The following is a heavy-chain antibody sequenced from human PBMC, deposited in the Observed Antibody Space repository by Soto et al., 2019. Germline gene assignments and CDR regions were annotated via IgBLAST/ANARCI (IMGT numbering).Heavy chain of an antibody. J-gene: IGHJ6*02. CDR3: ARVSGIVVVPAAKRYYYGMDV. D-gene: IGHD2-2*01. V-gene: IGHV1-69*06. CDR1: GGTFSSYA. CDR2: IIPIFGTA. Sequence: SGKVYCKASGGTFSSYAISWVRQAPGQGLELMGGIIPIFGTANYAQKFQGRVTITADKSTSTAYMELSSLRSEDTAVYYCARVSGIVVVPAAKRYYYGMDVWGQGTTVTSP.